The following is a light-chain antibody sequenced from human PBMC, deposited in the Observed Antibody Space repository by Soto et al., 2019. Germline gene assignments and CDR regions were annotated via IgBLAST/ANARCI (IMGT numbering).Light chain of an antibody. CDR3: QEYNNNWT. J-gene: IGKJ1*01. CDR2: KAS. CDR1: QSISNW. V-gene: IGKV1-5*03. Sequence: DIQMTHSPSTLSASVGDRVTITCRASQSISNWLAWYQQKPGKAPKLLIYKASSLESGVPSRFSGSGSGTEFTLTISSLQPDDFGTYYCQEYNNNWTFGQGTKV.